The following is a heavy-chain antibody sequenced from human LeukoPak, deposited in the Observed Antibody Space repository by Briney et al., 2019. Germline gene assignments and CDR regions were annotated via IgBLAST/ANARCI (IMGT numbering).Heavy chain of an antibody. D-gene: IGHD3-3*01. CDR2: IIPIFGTA. CDR1: GGTFSSYA. CDR3: ASMEWLLYDAPLLYYYYYMDV. V-gene: IGHV1-69*01. Sequence: ASVKVSCKASGGTFSSYAISWVRQAPGQGLEWMGGIIPIFGTANYAQKFQGRVTITADESTSTAYMELSSLRSEDTAVYYCASMEWLLYDAPLLYYYYYMDVWGKGTTVTVSS. J-gene: IGHJ6*03.